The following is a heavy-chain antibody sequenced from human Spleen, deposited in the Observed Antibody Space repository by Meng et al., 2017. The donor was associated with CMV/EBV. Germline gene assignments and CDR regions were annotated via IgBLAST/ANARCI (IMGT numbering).Heavy chain of an antibody. CDR2: ISGSGGST. J-gene: IGHJ4*02. Sequence: GESLKISCAASGFTFSSYAMSWVRQAPGKGLEWVSAISGSGGSTYYADSVKGRFTISRDNSKNTLYLQMNSLRVEDTAVYYCAKDDSLDYWGQGTLVTVSS. D-gene: IGHD2-15*01. CDR3: AKDDSLDY. CDR1: GFTFSSYA. V-gene: IGHV3-23*01.